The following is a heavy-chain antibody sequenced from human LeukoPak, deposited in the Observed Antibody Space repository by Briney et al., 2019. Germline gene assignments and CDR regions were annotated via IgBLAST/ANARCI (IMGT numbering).Heavy chain of an antibody. CDR3: ARAEELLGWFDP. CDR1: GFTFSSYA. D-gene: IGHD1-26*01. Sequence: GRSLRLSCAASGFTFSSYAMHWVRQAPGKGLEWVAVISYDGSNKYYADSVKGRFTISRDNSKNTLYLQMNSLRAEDTAVYYCARAEELLGWFDPWGQGTLVTVSS. CDR2: ISYDGSNK. V-gene: IGHV3-30*14. J-gene: IGHJ5*02.